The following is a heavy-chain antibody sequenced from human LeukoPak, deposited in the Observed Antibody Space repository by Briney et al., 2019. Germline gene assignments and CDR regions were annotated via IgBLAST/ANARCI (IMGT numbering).Heavy chain of an antibody. CDR2: IYSAGGT. Sequence: GGSLRLSCAASGFTVSSNYMTWVRQAPGKGLEWVSLIYSAGGTYYTDSVKGRFTISRHSSKNTLYLQMNSLRGEDTAVYYCARFLGRITISGVVPYGMDVWGQGTTITVSS. CDR1: GFTVSSNY. J-gene: IGHJ6*02. D-gene: IGHD3-3*01. V-gene: IGHV3-53*04. CDR3: ARFLGRITISGVVPYGMDV.